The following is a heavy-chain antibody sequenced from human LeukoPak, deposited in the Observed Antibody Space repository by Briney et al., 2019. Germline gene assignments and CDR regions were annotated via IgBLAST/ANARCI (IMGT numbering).Heavy chain of an antibody. CDR1: GFTFSSYG. CDR3: AKDRRRIAAAGIFDY. V-gene: IGHV3-30*18. J-gene: IGHJ4*02. CDR2: ISYDGSNK. Sequence: PGGSLRLSCAASGFTFSSYGMHWVRQAPGKGLEWVAVISYDGSNKYYADSVKGRFTISRDNSKNTLYLQMNSLRAEDTAVYYCAKDRRRIAAAGIFDYWGQGTLVTVSS. D-gene: IGHD6-13*01.